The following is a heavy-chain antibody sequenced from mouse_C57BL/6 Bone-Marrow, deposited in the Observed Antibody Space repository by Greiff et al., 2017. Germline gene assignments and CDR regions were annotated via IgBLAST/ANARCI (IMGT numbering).Heavy chain of an antibody. CDR2: ISSGSSTI. V-gene: IGHV5-17*01. Sequence: EVQLVESGGGLVKPGGSLKLSCAASGFTFSDYGMHWVRQAPEQGLEWVAYISSGSSTIYYADTVKGRCTISRDNAKKTLFLQKTSLRSEDTAVNYCAGNYYGSSRDYWGQGTTLTVSS. J-gene: IGHJ2*01. CDR1: GFTFSDYG. CDR3: AGNYYGSSRDY. D-gene: IGHD1-1*01.